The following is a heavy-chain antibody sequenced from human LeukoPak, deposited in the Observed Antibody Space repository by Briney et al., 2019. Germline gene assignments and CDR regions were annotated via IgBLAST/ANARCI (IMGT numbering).Heavy chain of an antibody. J-gene: IGHJ6*03. CDR2: IDHSGST. V-gene: IGHV4-38-2*02. D-gene: IGHD3-10*02. CDR1: GYSISYGYY. Sequence: SETLSLTCTVAGYSISYGYYWGWIRQPPGKGLECIGSIDHSGSTSYNPSLKSRVTISVDTSKNQFSLKVNSVTAADTAVYYCARLPHFSDSMRCYVGGHHMDVWGKGTTVAVSS. CDR3: ARLPHFSDSMRCYVGGHHMDV.